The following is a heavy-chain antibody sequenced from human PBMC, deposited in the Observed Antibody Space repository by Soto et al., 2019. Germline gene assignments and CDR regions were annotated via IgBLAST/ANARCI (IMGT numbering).Heavy chain of an antibody. D-gene: IGHD3-10*01. CDR2: TYYSGST. J-gene: IGHJ4*02. CDR3: AGCPYYYGSGSNAVDY. Sequence: PSETLSLTCTVSGGSISSGGYYWSWIRQHPGKGLEWIGYTYYSGSTYYNPSLKSRVTISVDTSKNQFSLKLSSVTAADTAVYYCAGCPYYYGSGSNAVDYWGQGTLVTVSS. V-gene: IGHV4-31*03. CDR1: GGSISSGGYY.